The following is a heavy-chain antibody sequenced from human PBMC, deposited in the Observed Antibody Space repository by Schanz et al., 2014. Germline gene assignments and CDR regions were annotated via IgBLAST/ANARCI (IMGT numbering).Heavy chain of an antibody. CDR3: ARDGHSRICDSYYFYGLDV. Sequence: QLQLVQSGAEVKKPGASVKISCGTFGKRYFIHWVRQAPGQGLEWMGRLSPYRGDTNYAQKFQGCVTMTRDSSISTAYIALSRLRSDDTALYDCARDGHSRICDSYYFYGLDVWGQGTTVTVSS. V-gene: IGHV1-2*04. CDR1: GKRYF. J-gene: IGHJ6*02. D-gene: IGHD6-13*01. CDR2: LSPYRGDT.